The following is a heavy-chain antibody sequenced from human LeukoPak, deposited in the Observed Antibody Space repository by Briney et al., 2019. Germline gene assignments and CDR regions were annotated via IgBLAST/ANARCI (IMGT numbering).Heavy chain of an antibody. CDR3: ARESVWGSHRYPDYYFDY. CDR1: GYTFTGYY. J-gene: IGHJ4*02. CDR2: IRGYNDYT. V-gene: IGHV1-18*04. D-gene: IGHD3-16*02. Sequence: ASVKVSCKASGYTFTGYYIHWVRQAPGQGLEWMGWIRGYNDYTNYAQKLQGRVTMTTDTSTSIAYMELRSLRSDDTAVYYCARESVWGSHRYPDYYFDYWGQGTLVTVSS.